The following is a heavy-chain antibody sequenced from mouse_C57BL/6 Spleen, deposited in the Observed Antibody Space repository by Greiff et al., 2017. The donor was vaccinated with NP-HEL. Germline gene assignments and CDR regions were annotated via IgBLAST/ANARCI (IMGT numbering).Heavy chain of an antibody. V-gene: IGHV1-26*01. CDR1: GYTFTDYY. D-gene: IGHD2-4*01. CDR2: INPNNGGT. CDR3: ARSGYDYDASYAMDY. Sequence: VQLQQSGPELVKPGASVKISCKASGYTFTDYYMNWVKQSHGKSLEWIGDINPNNGGTSYNQKFKGKATLTVDKSSSTAYMELRSLTSEDSAVYYCARSGYDYDASYAMDYWGQGTSVTVSS. J-gene: IGHJ4*01.